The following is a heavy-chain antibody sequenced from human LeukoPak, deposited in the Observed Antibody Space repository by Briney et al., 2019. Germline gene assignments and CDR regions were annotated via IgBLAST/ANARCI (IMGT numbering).Heavy chain of an antibody. CDR3: ARDPEYYYYMDV. Sequence: GGSLRLSCAASGFTVSSNSMTWVRQAPGKGLEWVSVIYSGGSTYYADSVKGRFTISRDNSKNTLYLQMNSLRAEDTAVYYCARDPEYYYYMDVWGKGTTVTVSS. V-gene: IGHV3-66*01. CDR2: IYSGGST. J-gene: IGHJ6*03. CDR1: GFTVSSNS. D-gene: IGHD1-14*01.